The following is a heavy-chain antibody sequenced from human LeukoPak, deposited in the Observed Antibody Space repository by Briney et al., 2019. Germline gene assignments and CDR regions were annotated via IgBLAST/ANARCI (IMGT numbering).Heavy chain of an antibody. Sequence: GGSLRLSCAASGFTFSSYSMNWVRQAPGKGLEWVSYISSSSTIYYADSVKGRFTISRDNAKNSLYLQMNSLRAEDTAVYYCARGQTYYYGSGSYPPYGMDVWGQGTTVTVSS. CDR3: ARGQTYYYGSGSYPPYGMDV. D-gene: IGHD3-10*01. J-gene: IGHJ6*02. CDR2: ISSSSTI. V-gene: IGHV3-48*01. CDR1: GFTFSSYS.